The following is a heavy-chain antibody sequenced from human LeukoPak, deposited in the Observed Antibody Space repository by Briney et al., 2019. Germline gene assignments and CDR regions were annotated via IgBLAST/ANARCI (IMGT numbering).Heavy chain of an antibody. J-gene: IGHJ6*02. CDR3: ATEGALSSGYYRMDV. CDR2: ISAYNGNT. Sequence: ASVKVSCKASGYTFTSYGISWVRQAPGQGLEWIGWISAYNGNTNYAQKLQGRVTMTEDTSTDTAYMELSSLRSEDTAVYYCATEGALSSGYYRMDVWGQGTTVTVSS. CDR1: GYTFTSYG. D-gene: IGHD3-22*01. V-gene: IGHV1-18*01.